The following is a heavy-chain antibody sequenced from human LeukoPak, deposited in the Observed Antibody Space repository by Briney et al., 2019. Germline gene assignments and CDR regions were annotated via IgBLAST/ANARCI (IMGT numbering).Heavy chain of an antibody. CDR2: IYYSGST. CDR3: ARRIRTAAPDY. CDR1: GGSISSSSYY. Sequence: PSETLSLTCTVSGGSISSSSYYWGWIRQPPGKGLEWIGNIYYSGSTYYNPSLKSRVTISVDTSKNQFSLKLSSVTAADTAVYYCARRIRTAAPDYWGQGTLVTVSS. J-gene: IGHJ4*02. V-gene: IGHV4-39*07. D-gene: IGHD6-13*01.